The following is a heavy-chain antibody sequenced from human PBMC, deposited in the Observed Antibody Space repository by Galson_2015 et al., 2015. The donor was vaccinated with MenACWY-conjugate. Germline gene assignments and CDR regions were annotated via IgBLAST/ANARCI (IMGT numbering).Heavy chain of an antibody. Sequence: SVKVSCKASGYTFNNYGMNWVRQAPGQGLEWMGWINTNTENPTYAQGFTGRFVFSLDTSVSTAYLQISSLKAEDTAVYYCARDVGATTFDYWGQGILVAVSS. CDR1: GYTFNNYG. CDR2: INTNTENP. D-gene: IGHD3-16*01. V-gene: IGHV7-4-1*02. CDR3: ARDVGATTFDY. J-gene: IGHJ4*02.